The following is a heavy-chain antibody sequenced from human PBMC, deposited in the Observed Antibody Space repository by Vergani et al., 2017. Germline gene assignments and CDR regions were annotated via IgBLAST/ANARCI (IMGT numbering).Heavy chain of an antibody. CDR3: AKGGGYQGSGSYLLFDY. V-gene: IGHV3-23*01. CDR2: ISGSGGST. J-gene: IGHJ4*02. Sequence: EVQLLESGGGLVQPGGSLRLSCAASGFTFSSYAMSWVRQAPGKGLEWVSAISGSGGSTYYADSVKGRFTISRDNSKNTLYLQMNSLRAEDTAVYYCAKGGGYQGSGSYLLFDYWGQGTLVTVSS. CDR1: GFTFSSYA. D-gene: IGHD3-10*01.